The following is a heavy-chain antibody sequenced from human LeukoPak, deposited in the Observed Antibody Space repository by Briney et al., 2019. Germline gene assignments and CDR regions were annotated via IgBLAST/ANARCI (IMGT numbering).Heavy chain of an antibody. CDR1: GFSFTTYS. CDR3: SRDLDCTVTACYDGDDGLDL. D-gene: IGHD2-8*02. J-gene: IGHJ3*01. CDR2: ISSQSIYI. V-gene: IGHV3-21*01. Sequence: GGSLRLSCAASGFSFTTYSMNWVRQAPGKGLEWVSSISSQSIYIYYADSVKGRFTISRDNAENSLYLQMNSLTAEDTAVYFCSRDLDCTVTACYDGDDGLDLWGQGTMVTVSS.